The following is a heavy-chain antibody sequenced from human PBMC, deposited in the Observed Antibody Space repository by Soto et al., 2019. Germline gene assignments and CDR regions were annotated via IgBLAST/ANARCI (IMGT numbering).Heavy chain of an antibody. CDR2: IYYSGST. D-gene: IGHD2-15*01. CDR1: GGSISSY. J-gene: IGHJ5*02. CDR3: ARHVVVGARNVFDP. V-gene: IGHV4-59*08. Sequence: QVQLQESGPGLVKPLETLSLTCTVSGGSISSYWSWIRQPPGKGLEWIGYIYYSGSTNYNPSLKSRVTISVDTSKNQFSLKLSSVTAADTAVYYCARHVVVGARNVFDPWGQGTLVTVSS.